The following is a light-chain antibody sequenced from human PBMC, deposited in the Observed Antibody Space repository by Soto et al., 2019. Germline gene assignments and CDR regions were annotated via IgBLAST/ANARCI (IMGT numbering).Light chain of an antibody. V-gene: IGKV1-5*03. CDR2: KAS. J-gene: IGKJ4*01. CDR3: QQYNTYPLT. CDR1: QSISTW. Sequence: DIPMTQSPSTLSASVGDRVTITCRASQSISTWLAWYQQKPGKAPKLLIYKASSLEGGVPPRFSGSGTGTEFNITVSSLQPDDFATYYCQQYNTYPLTFGGGTTVEIK.